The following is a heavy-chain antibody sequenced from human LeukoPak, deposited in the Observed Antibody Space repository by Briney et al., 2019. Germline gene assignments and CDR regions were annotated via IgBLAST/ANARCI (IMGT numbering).Heavy chain of an antibody. Sequence: SGRSLRLSCAASGFTFSSYAMHWVRQAPGKGLEWVAVISYDGSNKYYADSVKGRFTISRDNSKNTLYLQMNSLRAEDTAVYYCARPGYSYVENAFDIWGQGTMVTVSS. CDR3: ARPGYSYVENAFDI. CDR2: ISYDGSNK. J-gene: IGHJ3*02. V-gene: IGHV3-30*04. CDR1: GFTFSSYA. D-gene: IGHD5-18*01.